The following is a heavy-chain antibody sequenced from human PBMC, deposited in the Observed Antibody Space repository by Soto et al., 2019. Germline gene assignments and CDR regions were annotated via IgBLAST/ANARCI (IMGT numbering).Heavy chain of an antibody. CDR2: IWYDGSNK. CDR1: GFTFSSYG. D-gene: IGHD2-2*01. CDR3: AREGYCSSTSCYSYYYYYGMDV. V-gene: IGHV3-33*01. J-gene: IGHJ6*02. Sequence: PVGSLRLSCAASGFTFSSYGMHWVRQAPGKGLEWVAVIWYDGSNKYYADSVKGRFTVSRDNSKNTLYPQMNSLRAEDTAVYYCAREGYCSSTSCYSYYYYYGMDVWGQGTTVTVSS.